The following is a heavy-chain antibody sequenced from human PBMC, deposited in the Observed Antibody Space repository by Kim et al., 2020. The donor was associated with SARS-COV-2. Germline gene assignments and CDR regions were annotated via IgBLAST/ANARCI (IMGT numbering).Heavy chain of an antibody. CDR2: IYYSGST. J-gene: IGHJ5*02. V-gene: IGHV4-31*03. CDR3: ARDYSMVAAAATGIAGVGFDP. D-gene: IGHD6-13*01. Sequence: SETLSLTCTVSGGSISSGGYYWSWIRQHPGKGLEWIGYIYYSGSTYYNPSPKSRVTISVDTSKNQFSLKLSSVTAADTAVYYCARDYSMVAAAATGIAGVGFDPWGQGTLVTVSS. CDR1: GGSISSGGYY.